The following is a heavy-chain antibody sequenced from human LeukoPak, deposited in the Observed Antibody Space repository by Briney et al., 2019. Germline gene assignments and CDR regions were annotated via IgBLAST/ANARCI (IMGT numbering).Heavy chain of an antibody. D-gene: IGHD3-9*01. CDR1: GFTFSCYA. J-gene: IGHJ6*04. V-gene: IGHV3-23*01. CDR3: ARDRFYDVLTGYFFYLDV. Sequence: PGGSLRLSCAASGFTFSCYAMSWVRQARGKGLEWVSAVSGSAGTTYYADSVKGRFTISRDTSRNTVYLQMNSLRLEDTAVYYCARDRFYDVLTGYFFYLDVWGKGTAVTVFS. CDR2: VSGSAGTT.